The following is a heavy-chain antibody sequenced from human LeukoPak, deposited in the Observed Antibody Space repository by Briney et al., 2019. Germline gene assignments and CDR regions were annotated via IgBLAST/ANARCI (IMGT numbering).Heavy chain of an antibody. D-gene: IGHD6-19*01. CDR2: ISSSSSYI. Sequence: GGSLRLSCAASGFTFSSYSMNWVRQAPGKGLEWVSSISSSSSYIYYADSVKGRFTISRDNAKNSLYLQMNSLRAEDTAVYYCARGPIAVAGHLGFDPWGQGTLVTVSS. CDR1: GFTFSSYS. V-gene: IGHV3-21*04. J-gene: IGHJ5*02. CDR3: ARGPIAVAGHLGFDP.